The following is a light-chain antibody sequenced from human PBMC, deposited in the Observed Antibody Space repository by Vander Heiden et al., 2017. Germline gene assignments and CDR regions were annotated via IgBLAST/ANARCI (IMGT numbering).Light chain of an antibody. CDR2: EGS. CDR1: SSDVGSYNL. Sequence: QSALTQPASAPGSPGQSITISCTGTSSDVGSYNLVSWYQQHPGKAPKLMIYEGSQRPSGVSNRFSGSKSGNTASLTISGLQAEDEADYYCCSYAGSTTYVVFGGGTKLTVL. J-gene: IGLJ2*01. CDR3: CSYAGSTTYVV. V-gene: IGLV2-23*01.